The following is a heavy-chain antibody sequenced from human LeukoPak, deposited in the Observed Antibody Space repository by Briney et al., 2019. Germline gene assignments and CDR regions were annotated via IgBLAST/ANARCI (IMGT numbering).Heavy chain of an antibody. CDR1: GYTFTSYS. J-gene: IGHJ5*02. CDR3: ARNSSGWYGDWFDP. D-gene: IGHD6-19*01. Sequence: GASVKVSCKASGYTFTSYSISWVRQAPGQGLEWMGWISAYNGNTNYAQKLQGRVTMTTDTSTSTAYMELRSLRSDDTAVYYCARNSSGWYGDWFDPWGQGTLVTVSS. V-gene: IGHV1-18*01. CDR2: ISAYNGNT.